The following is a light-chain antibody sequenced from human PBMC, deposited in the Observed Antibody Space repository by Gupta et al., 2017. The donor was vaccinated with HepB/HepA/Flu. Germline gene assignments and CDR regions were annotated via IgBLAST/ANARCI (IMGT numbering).Light chain of an antibody. J-gene: IGKJ1*01. CDR1: QSISSY. V-gene: IGKV1-39*01. Sequence: DIPMTQSPSSLSASVGDRVTITCRASQSISSYLYWYQQKPGKAPKLLIYAASSLQSGVPSMFSGSGSGTDFTLTISSLQPEDFATYYHQQSYTPLTFGKGTKVEIK. CDR3: QQSYTPLT. CDR2: AAS.